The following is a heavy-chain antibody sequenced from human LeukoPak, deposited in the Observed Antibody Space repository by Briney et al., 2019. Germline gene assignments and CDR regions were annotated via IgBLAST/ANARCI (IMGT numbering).Heavy chain of an antibody. CDR2: ISAYNGNT. J-gene: IGHJ4*02. D-gene: IGHD3-22*01. CDR1: GYAFTSYG. CDR3: ARVVNYYDSSGYHTYFDY. V-gene: IGHV1-18*01. Sequence: ASVKVSCKASGYAFTSYGISWVRQAPGQGLEWMGWISAYNGNTNYAQKLQGRVTMTTDTSTSTAYMELRSLGSDDTAVYYCARVVNYYDSSGYHTYFDYWGQGTLVTVSS.